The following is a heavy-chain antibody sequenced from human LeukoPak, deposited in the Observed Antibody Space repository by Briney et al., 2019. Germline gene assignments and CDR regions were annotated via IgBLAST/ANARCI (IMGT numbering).Heavy chain of an antibody. V-gene: IGHV1-8*01. CDR2: MNPNSGNT. CDR1: GYTFTSYD. Sequence: GASVKVSCKASGYTFTSYDINWVRQATGQGLEWMGWMNPNSGNTGYAQKFQGRVTMTRNTSISTAYMELSSLRSEDTALYFCAKSVSPPDGLDFWGQGTMVTVSS. CDR3: AKSVSPPDGLDF. J-gene: IGHJ3*01.